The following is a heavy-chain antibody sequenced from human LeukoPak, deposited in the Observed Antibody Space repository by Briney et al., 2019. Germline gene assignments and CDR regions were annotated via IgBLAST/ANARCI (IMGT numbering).Heavy chain of an antibody. J-gene: IGHJ4*02. D-gene: IGHD4-17*01. CDR2: IYSGGST. CDR3: ARGVYGDYGWYFDY. V-gene: IGHV3-53*05. CDR1: GFTVSSNY. Sequence: GGSLRLSCAASGFTVSSNYMSWVRQAPGKGLEWVSVIYSGGSTYYADSVKGRFTISRDNSKNTLYLQMNSLRAEDTAVYYCARGVYGDYGWYFDYWGQGTLVTVSS.